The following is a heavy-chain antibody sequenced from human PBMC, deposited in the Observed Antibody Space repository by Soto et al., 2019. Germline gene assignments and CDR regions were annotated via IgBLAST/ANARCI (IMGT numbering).Heavy chain of an antibody. CDR1: GDCEFSFTDEY. CDR3: SRVDHSAKSPDC. Sequence: WGSLLLSCTLCGDCEFSFTDEYMDWVRQGPGKGLESVGRSRNRVNNLSTAYAASVQGRFTVSREESKNTVYLQMHSLKTDDTAVYYCSRVDHSAKSPDCWGQGTMFTVSS. CDR2: SRNRVNNLST. J-gene: IGHJ4*02. V-gene: IGHV3-72*01. D-gene: IGHD4-4*01.